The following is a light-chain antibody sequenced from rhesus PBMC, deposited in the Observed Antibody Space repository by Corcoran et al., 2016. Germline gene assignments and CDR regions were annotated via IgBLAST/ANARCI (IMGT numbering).Light chain of an antibody. CDR3: LQSSNWPRT. V-gene: IGKV3-24*04. Sequence: EIVMTQSPATLALSPGERATLSCRASQSVSSYLAWYQQKPGQAPRLLIYGASSRATGIPDRCSGSGSGTEFTLTISSLEPEDVGVYVCLQSSNWPRTFGQGTKVEIK. J-gene: IGKJ1*01. CDR2: GAS. CDR1: QSVSSY.